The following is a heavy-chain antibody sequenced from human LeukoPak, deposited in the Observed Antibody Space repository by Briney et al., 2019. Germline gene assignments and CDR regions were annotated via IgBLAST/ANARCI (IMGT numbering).Heavy chain of an antibody. CDR1: GFTFNNYW. J-gene: IGHJ5*02. CDR2: IREDGSEK. V-gene: IGHV3-7*01. Sequence: GGSLRLSCSASGFTFNNYWMNWVRQAPGKGLEWVANIREDGSEKHYVDSVKGRFTISRDNAKNSLYLQMNSLRDEDTAVYYCTRDRTSASWGQGTLVTVSS. CDR3: TRDRTSAS.